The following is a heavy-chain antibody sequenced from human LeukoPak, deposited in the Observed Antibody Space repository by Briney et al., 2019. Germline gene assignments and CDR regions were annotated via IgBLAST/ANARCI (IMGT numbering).Heavy chain of an antibody. CDR3: ARGIGQLAILNY. CDR1: GGYISSYY. CDR2: IFYSGST. J-gene: IGHJ4*02. Sequence: TSETLSLTCTVSGGYISSYYWSWIRQPPGKGLEWLGYIFYSGSTSYNPSLNGRVTISIDTSKNQFSLKLTSVTAADTAVYYCARGIGQLAILNYWGQGTLVTVSS. V-gene: IGHV4-59*01. D-gene: IGHD6-13*01.